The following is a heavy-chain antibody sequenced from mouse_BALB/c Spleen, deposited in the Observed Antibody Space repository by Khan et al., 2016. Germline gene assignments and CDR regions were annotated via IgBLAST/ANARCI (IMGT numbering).Heavy chain of an antibody. CDR3: AREGYGYDWFAY. CDR2: IYPGDGDT. J-gene: IGHJ3*01. CDR1: GYAFSSYW. Sequence: QVQLQQSGAELVRPGSSVKFSCKASGYAFSSYWMNWVKQRPGQGLEWIGQIYPGDGDTNYNGKFKGKATLTADKSSSTAYMQLSSLTSKNYAVYFCAREGYGYDWFAYWGQGTLVTVSA. V-gene: IGHV1-80*01. D-gene: IGHD2-2*01.